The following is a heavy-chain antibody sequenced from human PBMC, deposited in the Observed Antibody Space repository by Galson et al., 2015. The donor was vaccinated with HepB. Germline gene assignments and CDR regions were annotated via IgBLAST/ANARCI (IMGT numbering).Heavy chain of an antibody. J-gene: IGHJ4*02. CDR3: ARDGGALSITGTTPLGY. CDR1: GYTFTSYG. V-gene: IGHV1-18*04. Sequence: SVKVSCKASGYTFTSYGISWVRQAPGQGLEWMGWISAYNGNTNYAQKLQGRVTMTTDTSTSTAYMELRSLRSDDTAVYYCARDGGALSITGTTPLGYWGQGTLVTVSS. D-gene: IGHD1-7*01. CDR2: ISAYNGNT.